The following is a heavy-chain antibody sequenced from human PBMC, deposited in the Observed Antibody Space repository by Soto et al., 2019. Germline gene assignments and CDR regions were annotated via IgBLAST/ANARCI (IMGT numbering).Heavy chain of an antibody. Sequence: QVQLVESGGGLVKPGGSLRLSCAASGFTFSDYYMSWIRQAPGKGLEWVSYISSSSSYTNYADSVKGRFTISRDNAKNSLYLQMNSLGAEDTAVYDGARDHHRYSGYDYVDYWGQGTLVNVSS. D-gene: IGHD5-12*01. CDR2: ISSSSSYT. CDR1: GFTFSDYY. V-gene: IGHV3-11*05. CDR3: ARDHHRYSGYDYVDY. J-gene: IGHJ4*02.